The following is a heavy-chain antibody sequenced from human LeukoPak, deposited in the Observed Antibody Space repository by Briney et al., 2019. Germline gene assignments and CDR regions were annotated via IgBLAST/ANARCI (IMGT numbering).Heavy chain of an antibody. D-gene: IGHD2-15*01. CDR1: GFTFSSYP. V-gene: IGHV3-30-3*01. Sequence: GGSLRLSCAASGFTFSSYPMYWVRQAPGKGLEWVAVISYDGSNKYYADSVKGRFTISRDNSKNTLYLQMNILRAEDTAVYYCARGPVSACSGGSCYPDYFDYWGQGTLVTVPS. J-gene: IGHJ4*02. CDR3: ARGPVSACSGGSCYPDYFDY. CDR2: ISYDGSNK.